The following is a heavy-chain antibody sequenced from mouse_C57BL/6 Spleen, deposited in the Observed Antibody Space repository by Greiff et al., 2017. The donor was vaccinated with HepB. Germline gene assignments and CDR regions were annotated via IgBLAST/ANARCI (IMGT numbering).Heavy chain of an antibody. V-gene: IGHV1-53*01. Sequence: QVQLQQPGTELVKPGASVKLSCKASGYTFTSYWMHWVKQRPGQGLEWIGNINPSNGGTNYNEKFKSKATLTVDKSSSTAYMQLSSLTSEDSAVYYCARYRAYYSNYEDYAMDYWGQGTSVTVSS. CDR3: ARYRAYYSNYEDYAMDY. D-gene: IGHD2-5*01. J-gene: IGHJ4*01. CDR2: INPSNGGT. CDR1: GYTFTSYW.